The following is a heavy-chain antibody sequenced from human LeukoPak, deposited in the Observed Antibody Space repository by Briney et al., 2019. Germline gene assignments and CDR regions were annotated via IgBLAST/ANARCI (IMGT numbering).Heavy chain of an antibody. V-gene: IGHV4-34*01. J-gene: IGHJ6*03. CDR1: GGSFSGYY. D-gene: IGHD3-3*01. CDR3: ARGPYYDFWSGYYTPTRYYYYMDV. CDR2: INHSGST. Sequence: PSETLSLTCVVYGGSFSGYYWSWIRQPPGKGLEWIGEINHSGSTNYNPSLKSRVTISVDTSKNQFSLKLSSVTAADTAVYYCARGPYYDFWSGYYTPTRYYYYMDVWGKGTTVTVSS.